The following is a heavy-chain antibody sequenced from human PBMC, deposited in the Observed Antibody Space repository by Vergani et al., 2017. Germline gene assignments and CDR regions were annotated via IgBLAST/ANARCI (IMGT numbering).Heavy chain of an antibody. CDR1: GGSFSGYY. CDR3: ARGRDDIVTGPSTYDY. D-gene: IGHD3-9*01. J-gene: IGHJ4*02. CDR2: INHSGST. V-gene: IGHV4-34*01. Sequence: QVQLQQWGAGLLKPSETLSLTCAVYGGSFSGYYWSWIRQPPGKGLEWIGEINHSGSTNYNPSLKSRVTISVDTSKNQFSLKLSSVTAADTAVYYCARGRDDIVTGPSTYDYWGQGTLVTVAS.